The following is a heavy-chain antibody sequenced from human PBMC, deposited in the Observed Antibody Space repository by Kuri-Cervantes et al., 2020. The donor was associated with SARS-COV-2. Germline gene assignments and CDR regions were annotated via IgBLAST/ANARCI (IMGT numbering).Heavy chain of an antibody. J-gene: IGHJ4*02. CDR1: GGTITSDGYS. CDR3: ARRTAGYCDGTRCSYEYYFDY. Sequence: SETLSLTCGVSGGTITSDGYSWSWIRQPPGKGLEFIGFIHASGSAYYNPSLQSRVTISVDRSKNQFSLKLTSVTAADTAVYYCARRTAGYCDGTRCSYEYYFDYWGQGTLVTVSS. D-gene: IGHD2-21*01. V-gene: IGHV4-30-2*01. CDR2: IHASGSA.